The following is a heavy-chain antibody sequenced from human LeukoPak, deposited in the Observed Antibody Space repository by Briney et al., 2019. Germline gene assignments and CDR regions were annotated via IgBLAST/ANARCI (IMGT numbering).Heavy chain of an antibody. D-gene: IGHD2-2*01. CDR2: INPNSGGT. Sequence: ASVKVSCKASGYTFTDHYIQWVRQAPGQGLEWMGWINPNSGGTSFAQKFQGRVTMTRDPSISTAYMELSSLRSDDTAVYYCARGDRYCSSATCYDDYWGQGTLVTVSS. CDR3: ARGDRYCSSATCYDDY. CDR1: GYTFTDHY. V-gene: IGHV1-2*02. J-gene: IGHJ4*02.